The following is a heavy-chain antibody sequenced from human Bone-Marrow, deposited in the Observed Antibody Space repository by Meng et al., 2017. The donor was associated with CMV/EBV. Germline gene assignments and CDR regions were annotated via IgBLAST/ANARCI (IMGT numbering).Heavy chain of an antibody. CDR3: ARGQLGTSNWYFDL. V-gene: IGHV3-23*03. Sequence: GESLKISCAASGFTFSSYAMSWVRQAPGKGLEWVSVIYSGGSSTYYADSVKGRFTISRDNSKNTLYLQMNSLRAEDTAIYYCARGQLGTSNWYFDLWGRGTLVTVSS. CDR2: IYSGGSST. D-gene: IGHD7-27*01. CDR1: GFTFSSYA. J-gene: IGHJ2*01.